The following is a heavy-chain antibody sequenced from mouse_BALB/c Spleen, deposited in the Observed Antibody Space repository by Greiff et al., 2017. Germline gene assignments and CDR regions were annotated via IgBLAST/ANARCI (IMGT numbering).Heavy chain of an antibody. CDR3: ARSGYDGYLYAMDY. Sequence: EVQLQQSGPELVKPGASVKIPCKASGYTFTDYNMNWVKQSHGKSLEWIGDINPNNGGTIYNQKFKGKATLTVDKSSSTAYMELRSLTSEDTAVYYCARSGYDGYLYAMDYWGQGTSVTVSS. D-gene: IGHD2-3*01. V-gene: IGHV1-18*01. CDR2: INPNNGGT. CDR1: GYTFTDYN. J-gene: IGHJ4*01.